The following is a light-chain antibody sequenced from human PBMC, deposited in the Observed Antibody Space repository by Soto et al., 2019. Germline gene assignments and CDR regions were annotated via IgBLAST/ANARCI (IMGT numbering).Light chain of an antibody. Sequence: EIVLTQSPGALSLSPGERATLSCRASQSISSGYLAWYQQKNGQAPRLLIYGASSRASGIPDRFSGSGSGTGFTLTISRLEPEDFAVYYCQQYGTSPRTFGQGTKVDIK. CDR1: QSISSGY. CDR2: GAS. CDR3: QQYGTSPRT. V-gene: IGKV3-20*01. J-gene: IGKJ1*01.